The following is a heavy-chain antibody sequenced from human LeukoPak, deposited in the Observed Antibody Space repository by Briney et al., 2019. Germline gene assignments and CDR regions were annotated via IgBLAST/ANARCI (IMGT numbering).Heavy chain of an antibody. Sequence: PGGSLRLSCAASGFTFSSYAMSWVRQAPGRWLEWVSIIIGGGGTTYYADSGEGQFTISRDNCKNSVYLQMNSLRAEDTAIYYCAKSVSPGGYVGTLYFFDDWGQGTLVTVSS. CDR2: IIGGGGTT. CDR3: AKSVSPGGYVGTLYFFDD. V-gene: IGHV3-23*01. CDR1: GFTFSSYA. J-gene: IGHJ4*02. D-gene: IGHD1-26*01.